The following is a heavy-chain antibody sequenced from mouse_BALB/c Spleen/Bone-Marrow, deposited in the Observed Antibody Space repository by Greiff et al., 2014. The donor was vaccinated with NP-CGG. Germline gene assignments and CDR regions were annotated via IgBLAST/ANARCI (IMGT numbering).Heavy chain of an antibody. CDR3: ARDNNYKDFFDH. CDR1: GYSFTNYY. J-gene: IGHJ2*01. Sequence: VQLQQSGTELVRPGTSVIISCKASGYSFTNYYLGWVKQRPGHGLEWIGDIYPGGGYTDYSERFKGKATLTADTSSSTAYMHLSSLTSEDSAVYFCARDNNYKDFFDHWGQGTTLTVSS. D-gene: IGHD2-5*01. V-gene: IGHV1-63*02. CDR2: IYPGGGYT.